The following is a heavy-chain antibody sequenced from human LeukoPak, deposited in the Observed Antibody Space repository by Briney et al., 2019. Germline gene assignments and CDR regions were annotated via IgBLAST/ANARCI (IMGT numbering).Heavy chain of an antibody. J-gene: IGHJ4*02. Sequence: PSETLSLTCTVSGGSINSSDYYWVWIRQPPGKGLEWIGTIYYTGSTFYNPSLKSRVTISIDTSKNQFSLRLTSVTAADTAMYYRSTVNYWGQGTLVTVSS. CDR2: IYYTGST. CDR1: GGSINSSDYY. D-gene: IGHD4-17*01. V-gene: IGHV4-39*07. CDR3: STVNY.